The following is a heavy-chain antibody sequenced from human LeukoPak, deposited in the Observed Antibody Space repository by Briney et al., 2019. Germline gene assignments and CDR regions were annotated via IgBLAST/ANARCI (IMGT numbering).Heavy chain of an antibody. CDR3: ARAKDSSGSYGYYYYMDV. V-gene: IGHV1-69*05. D-gene: IGHD3-22*01. Sequence: SVKVSCKASGGTFSSYAISWVRQAPGQGLEWMGGIIPIFGTANYAQKLQGRVTITTDESTSTAYMELSSLRSEDTAVYYCARAKDSSGSYGYYYYMDVWGKGTTVTVSS. CDR1: GGTFSSYA. J-gene: IGHJ6*03. CDR2: IIPIFGTA.